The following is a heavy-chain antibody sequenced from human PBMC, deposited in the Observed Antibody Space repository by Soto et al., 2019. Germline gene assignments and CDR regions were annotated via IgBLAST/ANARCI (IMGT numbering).Heavy chain of an antibody. CDR1: GGTFSSYA. J-gene: IGHJ4*02. CDR2: IIPIFGTA. V-gene: IGHV1-69*01. Sequence: QVQLVQSGAEVKKPGSSVKVSCKASGGTFSSYAISWVRQAPGQGLEWMGGIIPIFGTANYAQKFQGRVKITADESTSTAYMELSSLRSEGTAVYYCARSVHDYVLGSYRYSFDYWGQGTLVTVSS. CDR3: ARSVHDYVLGSYRYSFDY. D-gene: IGHD3-16*02.